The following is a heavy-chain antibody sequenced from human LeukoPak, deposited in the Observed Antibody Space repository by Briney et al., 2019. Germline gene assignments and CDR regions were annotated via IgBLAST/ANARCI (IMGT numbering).Heavy chain of an antibody. J-gene: IGHJ5*02. V-gene: IGHV3-30*03. CDR2: ISYDGSNK. CDR3: ASLYYDFWSGYGPFDP. CDR1: GFTFSSYG. Sequence: GGSLRLSCAASGFTFSSYGMHWVRQAPGKGLEWVAVISYDGSNKYYADSVKGRFTISRDNSKNTLYLQMNSLRAEDTAVYYCASLYYDFWSGYGPFDPWGQGTLVTVSS. D-gene: IGHD3-3*01.